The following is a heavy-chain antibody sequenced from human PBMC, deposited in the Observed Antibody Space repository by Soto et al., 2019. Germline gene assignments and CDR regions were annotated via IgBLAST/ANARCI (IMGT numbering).Heavy chain of an antibody. Sequence: ASVKVSCKASGYTFFKYFIHWVRQAPGQGLEWIGIINPSRGSATYGPIFQGRVSLTTDMPTSTVYMELSSLRSEDAAIYYCARPLIGNTIDLWGQGTSVTVSS. J-gene: IGHJ3*01. CDR2: INPSRGSA. CDR1: GYTFFKYF. V-gene: IGHV1-46*01. CDR3: ARPLIGNTIDL. D-gene: IGHD1-7*01.